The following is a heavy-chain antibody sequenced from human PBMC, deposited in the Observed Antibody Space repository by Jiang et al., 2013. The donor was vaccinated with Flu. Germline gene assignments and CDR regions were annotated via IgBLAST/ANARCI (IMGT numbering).Heavy chain of an antibody. J-gene: IGHJ4*02. V-gene: IGHV4-59*08. Sequence: PGLVKPSETLSLTCTVSGGSISRYYWNWIRQPPGKGLEWIGCIFYSGSTNYNASLKSRVTISIDTSNNQFSLKLSSVTAADSAVYYCARHYAPYDSSYFFDNWGQGTLVTVSS. CDR2: IFYSGST. D-gene: IGHD6-13*01. CDR3: ARHYAPYDSSYFFDN. CDR1: GGSISRYY.